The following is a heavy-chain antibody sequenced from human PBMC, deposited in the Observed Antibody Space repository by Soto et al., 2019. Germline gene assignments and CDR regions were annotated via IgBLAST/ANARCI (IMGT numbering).Heavy chain of an antibody. D-gene: IGHD6-6*01. CDR3: ARDPDYSSSPGWFDP. CDR1: GFTFSSYS. J-gene: IGHJ5*02. V-gene: IGHV3-21*01. CDR2: ISSSSSYI. Sequence: GGSLRLSCAASGFTFSSYSMNWVRQAPGKGLEWVSSISSSSSYIYYADSVKGRFTISRDNAKNSLYLQMNSLRAEDTAVYYCARDPDYSSSPGWFDPWGQGTLVTVSS.